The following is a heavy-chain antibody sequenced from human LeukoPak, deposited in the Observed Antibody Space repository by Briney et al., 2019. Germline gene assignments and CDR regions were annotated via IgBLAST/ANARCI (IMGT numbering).Heavy chain of an antibody. V-gene: IGHV1-2*02. CDR3: AREGTIFGVAPFDY. J-gene: IGHJ4*02. CDR1: GYTFTGYY. Sequence: GASVKVSCKASGYTFTGYYMHWVRQAPGQGLEWMGWINPNSGGTNYAQKFQGRVTMTRDTSISTAYMELSRLRSDDTAVYYCAREGTIFGVAPFDYWGQGTLVTVSS. D-gene: IGHD3-3*01. CDR2: INPNSGGT.